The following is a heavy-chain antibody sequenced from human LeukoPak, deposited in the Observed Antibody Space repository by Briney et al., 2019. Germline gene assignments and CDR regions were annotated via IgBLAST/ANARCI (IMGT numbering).Heavy chain of an antibody. CDR1: GFTFSSYS. CDR2: ISSGSSYI. Sequence: GGSLRLSCAASGFTFSSYSMNWVRQAPGKGLEWVSSISSGSSYIYYADSVKGRFAVSRDNAKNSLYLHMNSLRAEDTAVYYCARDNPPRWFDPWGQGTLVTVSS. V-gene: IGHV3-21*01. J-gene: IGHJ5*02. CDR3: ARDNPPRWFDP.